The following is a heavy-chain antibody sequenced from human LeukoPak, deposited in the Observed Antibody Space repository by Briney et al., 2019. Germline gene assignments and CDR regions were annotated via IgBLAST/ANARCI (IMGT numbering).Heavy chain of an antibody. D-gene: IGHD3-10*01. J-gene: IGHJ4*02. Sequence: GGSLRLSCAASGFTFSSYAMSWVRQAPGKGPEWVSAISGSGGSTYYADSVKGRFTISRDNSKNTLYLQMNSLRAEDTAVYYCAKGLEGITMVRGVIIPDFDYWGQGTLVTVPS. V-gene: IGHV3-23*01. CDR2: ISGSGGST. CDR3: AKGLEGITMVRGVIIPDFDY. CDR1: GFTFSSYA.